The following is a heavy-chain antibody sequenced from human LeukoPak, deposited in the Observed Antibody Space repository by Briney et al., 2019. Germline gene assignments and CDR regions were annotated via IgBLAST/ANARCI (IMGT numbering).Heavy chain of an antibody. CDR3: AKGFQTYGELSFDV. V-gene: IGHV3-23*01. Sequence: GGSLRLSCAASGFTFSNYAMSWVRQAPGKGLEWVSTVSGSASNTYYTDSVKGRFTISRDNSKTTLYLQMNSLRADDTAVYYCAKGFQTYGELSFDVWGQGTLVAVSS. J-gene: IGHJ4*02. CDR1: GFTFSNYA. CDR2: VSGSASNT. D-gene: IGHD4-17*01.